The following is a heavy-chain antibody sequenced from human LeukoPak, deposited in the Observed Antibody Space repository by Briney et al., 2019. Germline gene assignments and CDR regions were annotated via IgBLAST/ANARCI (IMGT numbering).Heavy chain of an antibody. J-gene: IGHJ4*02. CDR2: IYSRGDT. D-gene: IGHD4/OR15-4a*01. CDR1: EFIVSINY. V-gene: IGHV3-66*01. Sequence: GGSLRLSCAASEFIVSINYMTWVRQAPGKGLEWVSLIYSRGDTKYADSVKGRFTISRDNSKNTLYLQMNSLRADDTAVYYCARDTLGEGEDANYAVYYFDYWGQGTVVTVSS. CDR3: ARDTLGEGEDANYAVYYFDY.